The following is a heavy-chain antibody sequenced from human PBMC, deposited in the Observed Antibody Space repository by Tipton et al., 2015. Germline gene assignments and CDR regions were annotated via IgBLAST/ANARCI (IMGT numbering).Heavy chain of an antibody. J-gene: IGHJ4*02. Sequence: LRLSCSVSGGSVTSNNYFWSWIRQPPGKGLEWIGYIFHSGNTYYNPSLKSRVTISVDTSKSQFSRKLTSVTAADTAVYYCARVKVATMLYYFDYWGQGTLVTVSS. CDR2: IFHSGNT. CDR3: ARVKVATMLYYFDY. D-gene: IGHD5-12*01. CDR1: GGSVTSNNYF. V-gene: IGHV4-30-4*07.